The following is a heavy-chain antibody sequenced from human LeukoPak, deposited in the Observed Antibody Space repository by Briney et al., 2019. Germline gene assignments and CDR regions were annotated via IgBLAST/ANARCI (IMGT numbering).Heavy chain of an antibody. CDR2: ISSSSSSYI. V-gene: IGHV3-21*01. Sequence: PGGSLRLSCAASGFTFSSYSMNWVRQAPGKGLEWVSSISSSSSSYIYYADSVKGRFTISRDNAKNSLYLQMNSLRAEDTAVYYCARGGLYYYDSSGYTFDYWGQGTLVTVSS. J-gene: IGHJ4*02. CDR1: GFTFSSYS. CDR3: ARGGLYYYDSSGYTFDY. D-gene: IGHD3-22*01.